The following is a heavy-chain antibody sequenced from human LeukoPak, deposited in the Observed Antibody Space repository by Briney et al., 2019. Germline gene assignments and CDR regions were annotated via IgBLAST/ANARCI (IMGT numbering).Heavy chain of an antibody. J-gene: IGHJ4*02. CDR3: ARGEVYGSGKTDY. CDR1: GFTFSRYW. Sequence: PGGSLRLSCAASGFTFSRYWMHWVRQAPGKGLEWVSRIQSDGSSTDYADSVKGRFTNSRDNAKNTLYLQMNSLRAEDTAVYYCARGEVYGSGKTDYWGQGTLVTVSS. V-gene: IGHV3-74*01. D-gene: IGHD3-10*01. CDR2: IQSDGSST.